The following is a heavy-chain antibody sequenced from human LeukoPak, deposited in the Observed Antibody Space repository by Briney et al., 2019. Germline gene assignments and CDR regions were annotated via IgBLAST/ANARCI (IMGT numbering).Heavy chain of an antibody. Sequence: SETLSLTCAVYGGSFSGYYWSWIRQPPGKGLEWIGEINHSGSTNYNPSLKSRVTISVDTSKNQFSLKLSSVTAADTAVYYCARGATPQLDYWGQGTLVTVSS. CDR3: ARGATPQLDY. D-gene: IGHD2-15*01. CDR2: INHSGST. J-gene: IGHJ4*02. CDR1: GGSFSGYY. V-gene: IGHV4-34*01.